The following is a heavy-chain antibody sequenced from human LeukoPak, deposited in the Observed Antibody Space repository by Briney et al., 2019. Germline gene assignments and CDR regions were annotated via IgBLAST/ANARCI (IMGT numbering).Heavy chain of an antibody. CDR1: GGSISSSSYY. J-gene: IGHJ4*02. D-gene: IGHD4-17*01. Sequence: SETLSLTCTVSGGSISSSSYYWGWIRQPPGKGLEWIGSIYYSGSTYYNPSLKSRVTISVDTSKNQFSLKLSSVTAAGTAVYYCARGATVTTYFDYWGQGTLVTVSS. CDR3: ARGATVTTYFDY. CDR2: IYYSGST. V-gene: IGHV4-39*07.